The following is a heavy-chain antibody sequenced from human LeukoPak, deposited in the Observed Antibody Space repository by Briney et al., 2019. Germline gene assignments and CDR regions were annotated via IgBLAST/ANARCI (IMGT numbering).Heavy chain of an antibody. D-gene: IGHD3-22*01. Sequence: ASVKVSCQASGYTFIAYYIYWVRQAPGQGLESMGWLNPHSGGATYAQKFQGRVTMTRDTSTNTAYMELTRLKLDDTAVYFCARSYYGESESSAGTDYWGQGTLVTVSS. CDR2: LNPHSGGA. J-gene: IGHJ4*02. CDR3: ARSYYGESESSAGTDY. V-gene: IGHV1-2*02. CDR1: GYTFIAYY.